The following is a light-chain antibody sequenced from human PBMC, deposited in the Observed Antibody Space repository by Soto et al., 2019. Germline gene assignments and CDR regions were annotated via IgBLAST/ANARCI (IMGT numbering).Light chain of an antibody. Sequence: DIQMTQSPSTLSASIGDRVTITCRASQSISNCLAWYQQKAGKAPNLLIYKASSLESGVPSRFSGSGSRTEFTLTINSLQPDDFATYYCQQYISYSRTFGQGTKVEIK. CDR1: QSISNC. CDR2: KAS. J-gene: IGKJ1*01. CDR3: QQYISYSRT. V-gene: IGKV1-5*03.